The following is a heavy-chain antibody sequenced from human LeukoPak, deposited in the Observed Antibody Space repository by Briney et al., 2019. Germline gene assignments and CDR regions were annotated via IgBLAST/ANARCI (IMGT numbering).Heavy chain of an antibody. CDR3: ANGGMQLPPYNAFDI. CDR2: IRYDGSNK. J-gene: IGHJ3*02. Sequence: GGSLRLSCAASGFTFSSYGTHWVRQAPGKGLEWVPLIRYDGSNKYYADSVKGRFTISRDNSKNTLYLQMNSLRAEDTAVYYCANGGMQLPPYNAFDIWGQGTMVTVSS. CDR1: GFTFSSYG. D-gene: IGHD2-8*01. V-gene: IGHV3-30*02.